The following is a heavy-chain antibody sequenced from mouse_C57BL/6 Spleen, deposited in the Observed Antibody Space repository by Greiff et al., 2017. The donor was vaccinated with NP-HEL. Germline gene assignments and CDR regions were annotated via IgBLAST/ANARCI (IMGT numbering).Heavy chain of an antibody. D-gene: IGHD1-1*01. CDR2: ISSGGDYI. CDR1: GFTFSSYA. J-gene: IGHJ2*01. Sequence: EVQVVESGEGLVKPGGSLKLSCAASGFTFSSYAMSWVRQTPEKRLEWVAYISSGGDYIYYADTVKGRFTISRDNARNTLYLQMSSLKSEDTAMYYCTRAPSTVVDYFDYWGQGTTLTVSS. V-gene: IGHV5-9-1*02. CDR3: TRAPSTVVDYFDY.